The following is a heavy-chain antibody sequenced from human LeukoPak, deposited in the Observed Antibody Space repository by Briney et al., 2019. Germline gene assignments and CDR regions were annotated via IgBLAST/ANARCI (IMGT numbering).Heavy chain of an antibody. CDR1: GGSISSYY. CDR3: ARDYDILTGNNWYFDL. D-gene: IGHD3-9*01. J-gene: IGHJ2*01. CDR2: IYYSGTT. Sequence: SETLSLTCTVSGGSISSYYWNWIRQPPGKGLEWIGYIYYSGTTNYNPSLKSRVSMSVDTSKNQFSLKLSSVTAADTAVYYCARDYDILTGNNWYFDLWGRGTLVTVSS. V-gene: IGHV4-59*01.